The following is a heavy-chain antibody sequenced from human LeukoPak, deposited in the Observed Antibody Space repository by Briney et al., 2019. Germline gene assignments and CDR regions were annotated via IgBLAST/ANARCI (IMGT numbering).Heavy chain of an antibody. CDR3: AKFEAGGDAFDI. V-gene: IGHV3-21*04. D-gene: IGHD6-19*01. Sequence: GGSLRLSCAASGFTFSSYSMNWVRQAPGKGLEWVSSISSSSSYIYYADSVKGRFTISRDNAKNSLYLQMNSLRAEDTAVYYCAKFEAGGDAFDIWGQGTMVTVSS. CDR2: ISSSSSYI. J-gene: IGHJ3*02. CDR1: GFTFSSYS.